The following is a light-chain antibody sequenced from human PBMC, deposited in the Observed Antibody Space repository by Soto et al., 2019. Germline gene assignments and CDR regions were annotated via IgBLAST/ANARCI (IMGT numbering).Light chain of an antibody. Sequence: QSALTQPASVSGSPGQSITISCTGTSGDIGGYNYVSWYQQHPGKAPKLLIYEVNNRPSGVSHRFSGSKSGNTASLTISGLQAEDEADYYCSSFASTHTYVFGTGTKLTVL. J-gene: IGLJ1*01. CDR3: SSFASTHTYV. V-gene: IGLV2-14*01. CDR2: EVN. CDR1: SGDIGGYNY.